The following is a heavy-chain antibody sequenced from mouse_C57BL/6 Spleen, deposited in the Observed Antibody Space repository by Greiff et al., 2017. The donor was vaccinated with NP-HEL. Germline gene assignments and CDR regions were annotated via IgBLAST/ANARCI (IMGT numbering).Heavy chain of an antibody. V-gene: IGHV1-80*01. J-gene: IGHJ2*01. D-gene: IGHD2-2*01. CDR2: IYPGDGDT. CDR3: ARSTMVTYFDY. CDR1: GYAFSSYW. Sequence: VKLMESGAELVKPGASVKISCKASGYAFSSYWMNWVKQRPGKGLEWIGQIYPGDGDTNYNGKFKGKATLTADKSSSTAYMQLSSLTSEDSAVYFCARSTMVTYFDYWGQGTTLTVSS.